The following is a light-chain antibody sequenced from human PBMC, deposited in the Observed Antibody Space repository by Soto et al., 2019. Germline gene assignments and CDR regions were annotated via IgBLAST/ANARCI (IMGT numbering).Light chain of an antibody. CDR1: QSVSSSY. J-gene: IGKJ1*01. CDR3: QQYGSSPPT. CDR2: GAS. V-gene: IGKV3-20*01. Sequence: ALTQSPGTLSLSTGEKPTLSCRVSQSVSSSYLAWYQQKPGQAPRLLIYGASSRATGIPDRFSGSGSGTDFTLTISRLEPEDFAVYYCQQYGSSPPTFGQGTKVDIK.